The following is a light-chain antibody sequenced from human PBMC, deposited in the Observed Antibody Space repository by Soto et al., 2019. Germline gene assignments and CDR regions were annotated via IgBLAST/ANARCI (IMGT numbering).Light chain of an antibody. CDR2: EVS. CDR3: TSYTTISTLYV. J-gene: IGLJ1*01. V-gene: IGLV2-14*01. Sequence: QPASVSGSPGQSITISCTGTSSDVGGYNYVSWYQQHPGKAPQLMIYEVSNRPSGVSNRFSGSKSGNTASLTISGLQAEDEADYYCTSYTTISTLYVFGSGTKVTVL. CDR1: SSDVGGYNY.